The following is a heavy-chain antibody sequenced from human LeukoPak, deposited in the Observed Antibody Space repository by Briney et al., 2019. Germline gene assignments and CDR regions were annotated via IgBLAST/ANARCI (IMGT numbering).Heavy chain of an antibody. CDR2: IWYDGSNK. Sequence: GGSLRLSCAASGFTFSSYGMHWVRQAPGKGLEWVAVIWYDGSNKYYADSVEGRFTISRDNSKNTLYLQMNSLRAEDTAVYYCARDSSYYYYMDVWGKGNPGHRLL. J-gene: IGHJ6*03. CDR3: ARDSSYYYYMDV. V-gene: IGHV3-33*01. CDR1: GFTFSSYG.